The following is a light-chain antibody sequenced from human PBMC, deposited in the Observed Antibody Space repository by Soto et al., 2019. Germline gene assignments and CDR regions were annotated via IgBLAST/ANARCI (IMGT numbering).Light chain of an antibody. CDR3: SSYTSSSTLEV. J-gene: IGLJ2*01. CDR1: SSDVGGYNY. Sequence: QSALTQPASVSGSPGQAITISCTGTSSDVGGYNYVSWYQQHPGKAPKLMIYDVSNRPSGVSNRFSGTKSGNTASLTISGRQAEDEADYDCSSYTSSSTLEVLGGGTKLTVL. V-gene: IGLV2-14*01. CDR2: DVS.